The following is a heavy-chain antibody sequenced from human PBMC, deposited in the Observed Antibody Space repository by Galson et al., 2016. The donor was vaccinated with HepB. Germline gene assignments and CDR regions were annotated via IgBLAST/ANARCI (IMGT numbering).Heavy chain of an antibody. D-gene: IGHD3-10*01. Sequence: SLRLSCAASGFTFRTYDMHWVRQTKTKGLEWVSAIGTAGDTYYPDSVKGRFTISRENAKNSLYLQMNSLSAGDTAVYYCARGPYRRSSFYYGMDVWGQGTTVTVSS. V-gene: IGHV3-13*01. CDR2: IGTAGDT. CDR1: GFTFRTYD. J-gene: IGHJ6*02. CDR3: ARGPYRRSSFYYGMDV.